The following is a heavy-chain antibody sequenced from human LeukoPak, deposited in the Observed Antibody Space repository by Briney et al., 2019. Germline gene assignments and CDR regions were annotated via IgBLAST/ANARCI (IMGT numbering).Heavy chain of an antibody. J-gene: IGHJ6*03. CDR2: IKKDGSEK. CDR1: GFTFSSYW. D-gene: IGHD3-3*01. V-gene: IGHV3-7*01. Sequence: GGSLRLSCAASGFTFSSYWMSWVRQAPGKGLEWVANIKKDGSEKFYVDSVKGRFTISRDNAKNSLYLQMSSLRAEDTAVYYCVREAYDDFWSGSWRYYYYMDVWGKGITVTVSS. CDR3: VREAYDDFWSGSWRYYYYMDV.